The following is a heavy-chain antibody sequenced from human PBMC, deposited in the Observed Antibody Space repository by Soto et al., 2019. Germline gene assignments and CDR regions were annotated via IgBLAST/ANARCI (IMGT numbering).Heavy chain of an antibody. CDR2: IFHDGTA. CDR1: GVSLTSGNW. D-gene: IGHD3-10*01. V-gene: IGHV4-4*01. CDR3: ARLVYDTRLNYMYFDF. Sequence: ETLSLTCSVSGVSLTSGNWWTWVRQSPQRGLEYIGEIFHDGTANYYPSFERRVAMSVDTSRNQFSLKLTSVTAADTAVYFCARLVYDTRLNYMYFDFWGPGTLVTVYS. J-gene: IGHJ4*02.